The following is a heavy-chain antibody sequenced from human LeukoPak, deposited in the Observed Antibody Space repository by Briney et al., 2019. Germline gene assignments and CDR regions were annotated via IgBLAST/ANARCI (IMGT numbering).Heavy chain of an antibody. D-gene: IGHD6-13*01. CDR3: ARDQYSSSWSNWFDP. Sequence: GGSLRLSCAASGFTSSSYAMHWVRQAPGKGLEYVSAISSNGGSTYYANSVKGRFTISRDNSKNTLYLQMGSLRAEDMAVYYCARDQYSSSWSNWFDPWGQGTLVTVSS. CDR2: ISSNGGST. CDR1: GFTSSSYA. V-gene: IGHV3-64*01. J-gene: IGHJ5*02.